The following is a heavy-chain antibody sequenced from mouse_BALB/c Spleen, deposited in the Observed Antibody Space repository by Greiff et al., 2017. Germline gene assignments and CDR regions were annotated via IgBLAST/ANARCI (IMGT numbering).Heavy chain of an antibody. J-gene: IGHJ4*01. Sequence: EVQLQQSGTVLARPGASVKMSCKASGYTFTSYWMHWVKQRPGQGLEWIGAIYPGNSDTSYNQKFKGKAKLTAVTSTSTAYMELSSLTNEDSAVYYCTNDYDYYAMDYWGQGTSVTVSS. D-gene: IGHD2-4*01. CDR1: GYTFTSYW. V-gene: IGHV1-5*01. CDR3: TNDYDYYAMDY. CDR2: IYPGNSDT.